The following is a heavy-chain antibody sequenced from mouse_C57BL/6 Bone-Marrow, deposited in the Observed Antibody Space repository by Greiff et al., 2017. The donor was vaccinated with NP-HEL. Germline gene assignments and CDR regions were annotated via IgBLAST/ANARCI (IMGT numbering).Heavy chain of an antibody. Sequence: LQESGAELARPGASVKLSCKASGYTFTSYGISWVKQRPGQGLEWIGEIYPRSGNTYYNEKFKGKATLTADKSSSTAYMELRSLTSEDSAVYFCAREAYYYGSSSMDYWGQGTSVTVSS. V-gene: IGHV1-81*01. CDR3: AREAYYYGSSSMDY. D-gene: IGHD1-1*01. CDR2: IYPRSGNT. CDR1: GYTFTSYG. J-gene: IGHJ4*01.